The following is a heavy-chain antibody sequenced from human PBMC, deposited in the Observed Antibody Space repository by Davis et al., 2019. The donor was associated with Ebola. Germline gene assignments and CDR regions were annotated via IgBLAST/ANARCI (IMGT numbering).Heavy chain of an antibody. CDR1: GGNFSTSA. CDR2: IIPVLETP. Sequence: SVKVSCKTSGGNFSTSAITWVRQAPGQGLEWMGGIIPVLETPNYAQKFEGRVTITADESTGTAYMELTRLTSEDTAVYYCARDKAQTAQSTDYYYYYMDVWGKGTTVTVS. V-gene: IGHV1-69*13. J-gene: IGHJ6*03. CDR3: ARDKAQTAQSTDYYYYYMDV. D-gene: IGHD2-21*02.